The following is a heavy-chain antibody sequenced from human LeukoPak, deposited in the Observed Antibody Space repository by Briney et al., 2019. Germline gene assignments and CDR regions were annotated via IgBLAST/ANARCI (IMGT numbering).Heavy chain of an antibody. Sequence: ASVKVSCKASGYTFTGYYMHWVRQAPGQGREWLGWINPNSGGTNYAQKFQGRVTMTRDTSISTAYMELSRLRSDDTAVYYCARSAVAGKGRDYWGQGTLVTVSS. V-gene: IGHV1-2*02. J-gene: IGHJ4*02. CDR3: ARSAVAGKGRDY. D-gene: IGHD6-19*01. CDR1: GYTFTGYY. CDR2: INPNSGGT.